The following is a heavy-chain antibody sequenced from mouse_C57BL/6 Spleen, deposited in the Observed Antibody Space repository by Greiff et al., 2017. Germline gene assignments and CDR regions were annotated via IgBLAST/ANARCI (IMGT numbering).Heavy chain of an antibody. CDR2: INPNNGGT. J-gene: IGHJ2*01. D-gene: IGHD2-2*01. CDR3: ARMGLRRGDYFDY. V-gene: IGHV1-26*01. CDR1: GYTFTDYY. Sequence: EVQLQQSGPELVKPGASVKISCKASGYTFTDYYMNWVKQSHGKSLEWIGDINPNNGGTSYNQKFKGKATLTVDKSSSTAYMELRSLTSEDSAVYYCARMGLRRGDYFDYWGQGTTLTVSS.